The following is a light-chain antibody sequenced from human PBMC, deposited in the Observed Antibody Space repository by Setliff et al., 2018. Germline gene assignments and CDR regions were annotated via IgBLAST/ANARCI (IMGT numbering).Light chain of an antibody. CDR3: TSYTSTARV. CDR2: EVS. J-gene: IGLJ1*01. CDR1: SSDVGAYNY. Sequence: LTQPASVSGSPGQSITISCTGTSSDVGAYNYVSWYQQHPGKAPKLMIYEVSNRPSGVSNRFSGSKSSNTASLTISGLQAEDEADYYCTSYTSTARVFGTGTKVTVL. V-gene: IGLV2-14*01.